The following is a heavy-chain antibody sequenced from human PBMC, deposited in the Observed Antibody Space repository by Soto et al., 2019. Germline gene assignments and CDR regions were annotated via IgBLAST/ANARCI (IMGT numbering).Heavy chain of an antibody. J-gene: IGHJ1*01. CDR3: AKVLNDYYGSGSYYPNQYFQH. D-gene: IGHD3-10*01. CDR2: ISGSGGST. CDR1: GFSFSSYA. V-gene: IGHV3-23*01. Sequence: QPGGSLRLSCAASGFSFSSYAMSWVRQAPGKGLEWVPAISGSGGSTYYADSVKGRFTISRDNSKNTLYLQMNSLRSEDTAVYYCAKVLNDYYGSGSYYPNQYFQHWGQGTLVTVSS.